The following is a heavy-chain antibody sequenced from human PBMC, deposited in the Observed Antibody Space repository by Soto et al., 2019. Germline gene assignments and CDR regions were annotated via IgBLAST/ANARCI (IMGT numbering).Heavy chain of an antibody. J-gene: IGHJ4*02. V-gene: IGHV1-69*13. D-gene: IGHD3-22*01. CDR1: GGTFSSYA. CDR3: ARGPDSSGYFFDY. Sequence: ASVKVSCKASGGTFSSYAISWVRQAPGQGLEWMGGIIPIFGTANYAQKFQGRVTITADESTSTAYMELSSLRSEDTAVYYCARGPDSSGYFFDYWGQGTLVTVSS. CDR2: IIPIFGTA.